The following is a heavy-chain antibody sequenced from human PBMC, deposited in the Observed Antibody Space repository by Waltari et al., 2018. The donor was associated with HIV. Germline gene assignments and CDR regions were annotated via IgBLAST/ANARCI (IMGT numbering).Heavy chain of an antibody. CDR2: ISGSAYST. D-gene: IGHD6-13*01. CDR1: GLTFSTYA. J-gene: IGHJ6*02. CDR3: VKEHQYSHTWYSYYGMDV. V-gene: IGHV3-23*01. Sequence: EVQLLESGGGLVQPGGSLRLHWSASGLTFSTYAMSWVRQAPGKGLEWVSAISGSAYSTYYAESVKGRFTISRDNSKNKLYLQMNSLRAEDTAVYFCVKEHQYSHTWYSYYGMDVWGQGTTVTVSS.